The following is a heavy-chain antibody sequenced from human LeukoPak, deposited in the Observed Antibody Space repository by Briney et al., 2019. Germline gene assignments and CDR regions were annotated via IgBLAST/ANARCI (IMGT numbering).Heavy chain of an antibody. Sequence: SETLSLTCTVSGGSISSYSWSWIRQSPGKGLEWIGYIYYSGSTNYNPSLKSRITISVDTSKNQFSLKLSSVTAADTAVYYCARVGSFVGQPNVWGQGTLVTVSS. CDR3: ARVGSFVGQPNV. CDR1: GGSISSYS. V-gene: IGHV4-59*01. CDR2: IYYSGST. D-gene: IGHD3-10*01. J-gene: IGHJ4*02.